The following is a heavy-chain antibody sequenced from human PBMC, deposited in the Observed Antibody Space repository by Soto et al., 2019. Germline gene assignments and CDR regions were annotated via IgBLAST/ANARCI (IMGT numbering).Heavy chain of an antibody. Sequence: EVQLLESGGGLVQPGGSLRLSCAASGFTFSSYAMSWVRQAPGKGLEWVSAISSSGGSTYYADSVKGRFTISRDNSKNTLYLQMNSLRAEDTAVYYCAANRGYNYYYGMDVWGQGTTVTVSS. CDR2: ISSSGGST. J-gene: IGHJ6*02. CDR1: GFTFSSYA. D-gene: IGHD3-22*01. CDR3: AANRGYNYYYGMDV. V-gene: IGHV3-23*01.